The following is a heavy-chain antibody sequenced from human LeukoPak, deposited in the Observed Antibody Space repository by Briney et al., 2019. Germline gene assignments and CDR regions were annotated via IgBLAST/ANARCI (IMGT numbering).Heavy chain of an antibody. CDR2: IYHSGST. Sequence: SETLSLTCTASGGSISSGTYYWAWIRQPPGKGLEWIGTIYHSGSTYYNPSLKSRVTISVDTSKNQFSLNLTSLTAADTAVYYCARDRKYYYHMDVWGKGTTVTVSS. CDR1: GGSISSGTYY. J-gene: IGHJ6*03. V-gene: IGHV4-39*07. CDR3: ARDRKYYYHMDV. D-gene: IGHD1-14*01.